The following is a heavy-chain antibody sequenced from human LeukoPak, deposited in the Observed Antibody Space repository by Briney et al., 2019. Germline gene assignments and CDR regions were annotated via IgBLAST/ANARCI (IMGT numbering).Heavy chain of an antibody. Sequence: GESLKISCKHSEYSFPNYCIGWVRQMPGKGLEWMGIIYPDDSDTRYSPSFQGQVTISADRSISTAYLQWSSLKASDTAMYYCARRGGNGYSYGDNPFDYWGQGTLVTVSS. D-gene: IGHD5-18*01. V-gene: IGHV5-51*01. J-gene: IGHJ4*02. CDR2: IYPDDSDT. CDR3: ARRGGNGYSYGDNPFDY. CDR1: EYSFPNYC.